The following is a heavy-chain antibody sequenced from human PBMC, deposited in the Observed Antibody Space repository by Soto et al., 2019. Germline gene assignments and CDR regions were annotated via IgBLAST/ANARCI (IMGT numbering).Heavy chain of an antibody. CDR3: AKDISSGWFEVVDS. D-gene: IGHD3-22*01. V-gene: IGHV3-9*01. Sequence: VQLMESGGGLVQPGTYLRLSCADSGFNFDDYARDWVRQAPGKGLEWVSGISWNSGSADYADSVKGRFTLSRNNAKNYLYLQMNSVGPDDTAFYFCAKDISSGWFEVVDSWGQGTLVTVSS. CDR2: ISWNSGSA. CDR1: GFNFDDYA. J-gene: IGHJ4*02.